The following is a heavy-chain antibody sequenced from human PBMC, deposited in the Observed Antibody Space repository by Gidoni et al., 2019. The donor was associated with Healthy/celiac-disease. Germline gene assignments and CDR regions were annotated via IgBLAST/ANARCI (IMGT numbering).Heavy chain of an antibody. D-gene: IGHD5-12*01. Sequence: EVQLVESGGGLVKPGGSLRLSCAASGFTFSSYSMNWVRQAPGKGLEWVSSISSSSSYIYYADSVKGRFTISRDNAKNSLYLQMNSLRAEDTAVYYCARDPDQGATGDNWFDPWGQGTLVTVSS. CDR3: ARDPDQGATGDNWFDP. J-gene: IGHJ5*02. CDR2: ISSSSSYI. CDR1: GFTFSSYS. V-gene: IGHV3-21*01.